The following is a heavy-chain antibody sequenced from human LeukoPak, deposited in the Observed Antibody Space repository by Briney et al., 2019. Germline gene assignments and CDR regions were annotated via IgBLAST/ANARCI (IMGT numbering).Heavy chain of an antibody. CDR1: GGSISSYY. CDR3: ARLSNNWGAWCLGGGGVYGMDV. J-gene: IGHJ6*02. Sequence: PSETLSLTCTVSGGSISSYYWSWIRQPPGKGLEWIGYIYYSGSTNYNPSLKSRVTISVDTSKNQFSLELGSVTAAVTAVYYFARLSNNWGAWCLGGGGVYGMDVWGQGTTVTVSS. CDR2: IYYSGST. V-gene: IGHV4-59*08. D-gene: IGHD2-21*02.